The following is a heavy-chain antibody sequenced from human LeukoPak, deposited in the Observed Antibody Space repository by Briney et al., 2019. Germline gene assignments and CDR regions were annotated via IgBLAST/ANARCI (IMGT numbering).Heavy chain of an antibody. D-gene: IGHD3-16*01. CDR3: AKLRYYDYVWGSQTRSTWFDP. J-gene: IGHJ5*02. CDR2: ISGSGGST. Sequence: GGSLRLSCAASGFTFSSYAMSWVRQAPGKGLEWVSAISGSGGSTYYADSVKGRFTISRDNSKNTMYLQMNSLRAEDTAVYYCAKLRYYDYVWGSQTRSTWFDPWGQGTLVTVSS. V-gene: IGHV3-23*01. CDR1: GFTFSSYA.